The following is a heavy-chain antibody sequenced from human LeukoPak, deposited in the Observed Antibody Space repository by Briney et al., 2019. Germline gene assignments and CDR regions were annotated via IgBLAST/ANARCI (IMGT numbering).Heavy chain of an antibody. CDR1: GFTFSSYS. D-gene: IGHD1-1*01. CDR3: AREGAWNGGLDY. CDR2: ITSSSSYT. Sequence: GGSLRLSCAASGFTFSSYSMNWVRQAPGKGLEWVSSITSSSSYTYYADSVRGRFTISRDNAKNTLYLQMNSLRAEDTAVCYCAREGAWNGGLDYWGQGTLATVSS. J-gene: IGHJ4*02. V-gene: IGHV3-21*01.